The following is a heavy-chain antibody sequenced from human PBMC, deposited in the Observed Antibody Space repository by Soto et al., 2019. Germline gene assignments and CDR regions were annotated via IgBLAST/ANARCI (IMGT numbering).Heavy chain of an antibody. CDR1: GFTFSTYA. V-gene: IGHV3-23*01. CDR2: IRGSGSEA. CDR3: AKDGEGPSRNFDY. D-gene: IGHD3-10*01. Sequence: EVQLLESGGGLVQPGGSLRLSCAASGFTFSTYAMSWFRQPPGKGLEWVSAIRGSGSEAFYADSVKGRFTISRDNSKNTLYLQINSLRAEDTAVFYCAKDGEGPSRNFDYWGQGTLVTVSS. J-gene: IGHJ4*02.